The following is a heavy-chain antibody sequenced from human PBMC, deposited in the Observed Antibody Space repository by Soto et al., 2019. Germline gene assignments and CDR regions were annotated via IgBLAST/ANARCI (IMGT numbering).Heavy chain of an antibody. CDR3: GRHVSVDYFNY. CDR1: CDSITSNSYF. V-gene: IGHV4-39*01. J-gene: IGHJ4*02. CDR2: IYYSGTT. Sequence: SETLSLTCTVSCDSITSNSYFWAWIRQPPGKGLEWIGSIYYSGTTYYNPSLKSRVTISVDRSKNQFSLKLSSVTAADTAVYSCGRHVSVDYFNYWGQGALVTV.